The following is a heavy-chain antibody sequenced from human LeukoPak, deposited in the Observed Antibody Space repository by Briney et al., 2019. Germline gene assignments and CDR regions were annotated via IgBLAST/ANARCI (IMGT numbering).Heavy chain of an antibody. CDR1: GFTFSSYW. J-gene: IGHJ4*02. CDR3: ARSRGPGIAVAGLPFDY. CDR2: ITSDGSST. D-gene: IGHD6-19*01. V-gene: IGHV3-74*01. Sequence: GSLRLSCAASGFTFSSYWMHWVRQPPGKGLVWVSRITSDGSSTAYADSVKGRFTISRDNSKNTLYLQMNSLRAEDTAVYYCARSRGPGIAVAGLPFDYWGQGTLVTVSS.